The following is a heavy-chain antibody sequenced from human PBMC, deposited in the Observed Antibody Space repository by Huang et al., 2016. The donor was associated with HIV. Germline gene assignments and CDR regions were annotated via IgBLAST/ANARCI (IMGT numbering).Heavy chain of an antibody. J-gene: IGHJ5*02. Sequence: QVQLQESGPGLVKPSETLSLTCTVSGGSMSSYYWSWIRQPPGKGLEWIGYIYYSGSTNYHPSLKRRVTISVDTSKNQFSLRLSSVTAADTAVYYCASASIAARRWFNPWGQGSLVTVSS. CDR3: ASASIAARRWFNP. D-gene: IGHD6-6*01. CDR2: IYYSGST. CDR1: GGSMSSYY. V-gene: IGHV4-59*01.